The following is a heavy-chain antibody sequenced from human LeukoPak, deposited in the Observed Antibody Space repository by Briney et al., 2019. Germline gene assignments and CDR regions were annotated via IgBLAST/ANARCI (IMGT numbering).Heavy chain of an antibody. CDR1: GFTFSSYW. J-gene: IGHJ4*02. D-gene: IGHD3-3*01. CDR2: IKQDGSEK. V-gene: IGHV3-7*01. CDR3: ARVDFWSGYSFDY. Sequence: PGGSLRLSCAASGFTFSSYWMSWVRQAPGKGLEWVDNIKQDGSEKYYVDSVKGRFTISRDNAKSSLYLQMNSLRAEDTAVYYCARVDFWSGYSFDYWGQGTLVTVSS.